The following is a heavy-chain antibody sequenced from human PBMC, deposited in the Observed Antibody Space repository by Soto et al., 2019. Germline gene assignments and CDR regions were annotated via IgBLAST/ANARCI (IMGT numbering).Heavy chain of an antibody. CDR1: GDTFTNFG. CDR3: ARVLRGVVNWFDP. Sequence: HLVQSGPEVKKPGASVTVSCKTSGDTFTNFGLSWVRQAPGQGLEWMGWIATYNSNKNYAQKFQGRLTLTTDTATSTGYMELKSLEYDDPAVYYCARVLRGVVNWFDPWGKGTLVTVSS. J-gene: IGHJ5*02. V-gene: IGHV1-18*01. CDR2: IATYNSNK. D-gene: IGHD3-10*01.